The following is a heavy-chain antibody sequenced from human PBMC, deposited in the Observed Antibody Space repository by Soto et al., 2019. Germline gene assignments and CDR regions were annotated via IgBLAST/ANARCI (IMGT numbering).Heavy chain of an antibody. Sequence: GESLKISCKASGYNFYKYWIGWVRPMPEKGLGWMGFIYPDDSDTKYSPPFQGQVTISVDKSITTASLQWSSLKASDTAMYYCARIPFAATGFYFDYWAQGTLVTVSS. CDR3: ARIPFAATGFYFDY. J-gene: IGHJ4*02. CDR1: GYNFYKYW. V-gene: IGHV5-51*01. D-gene: IGHD6-13*01. CDR2: IYPDDSDT.